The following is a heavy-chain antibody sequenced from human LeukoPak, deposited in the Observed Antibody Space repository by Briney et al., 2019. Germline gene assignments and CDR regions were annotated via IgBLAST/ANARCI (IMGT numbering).Heavy chain of an antibody. D-gene: IGHD7-27*01. CDR3: ASSSNWGPPTH. J-gene: IGHJ4*02. CDR2: INPDGGST. Sequence: ASVTVSCTAFGYTFTNNYIHWVRLAPGQGLEWVGIINPDGGSTSYGKNFQGRVTMSTDTSARTVFMELSSLRSEDTAVYYCASSSNWGPPTHWGQGTLVTVSS. V-gene: IGHV1-46*01. CDR1: GYTFTNNY.